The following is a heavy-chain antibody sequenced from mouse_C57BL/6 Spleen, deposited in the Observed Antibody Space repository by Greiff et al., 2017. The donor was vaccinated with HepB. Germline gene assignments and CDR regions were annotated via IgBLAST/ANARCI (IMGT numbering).Heavy chain of an antibody. Sequence: QVQLQQSGAELVKPGASVKLSCKASGYTFTSYWMQWVKQRPGQGLEWIGEIDPSDSYTNYNQKFKGKATLTVDTSSSTAYMQLSSLTSEDSAVYYCARRQGDYYAMDYWGQGTSVTVSS. V-gene: IGHV1-50*01. CDR2: IDPSDSYT. CDR3: ARRQGDYYAMDY. CDR1: GYTFTSYW. D-gene: IGHD3-2*01. J-gene: IGHJ4*01.